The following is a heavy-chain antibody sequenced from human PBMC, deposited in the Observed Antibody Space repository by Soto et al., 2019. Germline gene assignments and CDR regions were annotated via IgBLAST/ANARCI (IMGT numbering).Heavy chain of an antibody. D-gene: IGHD5-18*01. CDR2: ISYDGSNK. V-gene: IGHV3-30*18. CDR3: AKGFSYSVIDY. J-gene: IGHJ4*02. CDR1: GFTFSTYG. Sequence: QAQLVESGGGVVQPGRSLRLSCAASGFTFSTYGMHWVRQAPGKGLEWVAVISYDGSNKYHADSVKVRFTISRDNSKNTLYLRMTTLTAEDTVVYYWAKGFSYSVIDYWGPGTLVTVSS.